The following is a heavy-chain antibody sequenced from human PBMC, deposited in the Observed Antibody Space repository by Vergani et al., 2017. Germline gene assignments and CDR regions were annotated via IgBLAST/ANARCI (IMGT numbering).Heavy chain of an antibody. CDR1: GFTFSSYA. Sequence: EVQLLESGGGLVQPGGSLRLSCAASGFTFSSYAMSWVRQAPGKALEWVSAISGSGGSTYYADSVKGRFTIPRDNSKNPLYLQMNSLRAEDTAVYYCASLTSRRYYDSSGGGDAFDIWGQGTMVTVSS. J-gene: IGHJ3*02. CDR3: ASLTSRRYYDSSGGGDAFDI. D-gene: IGHD3-22*01. CDR2: ISGSGGST. V-gene: IGHV3-23*01.